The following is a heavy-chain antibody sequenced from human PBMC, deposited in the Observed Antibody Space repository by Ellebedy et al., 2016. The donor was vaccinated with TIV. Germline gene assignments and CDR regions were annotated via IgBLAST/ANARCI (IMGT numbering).Heavy chain of an antibody. D-gene: IGHD1-7*01. J-gene: IGHJ4*02. Sequence: PGGSLRLSCAASGFTFSNYWMHWLRQAPGKGLVWVSRITNDGSSTSHADSVKGRLTISRDNAKNTLYLQMNSLRAEDSAVYYCARGQPTTFDSWGQGTLVTVSS. CDR1: GFTFSNYW. CDR3: ARGQPTTFDS. V-gene: IGHV3-74*01. CDR2: ITNDGSST.